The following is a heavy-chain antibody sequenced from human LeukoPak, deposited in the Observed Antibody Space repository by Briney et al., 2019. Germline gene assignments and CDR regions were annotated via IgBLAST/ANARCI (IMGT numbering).Heavy chain of an antibody. CDR3: ASKGGEMATIRLFDY. J-gene: IGHJ4*02. CDR1: GGSISSSNW. V-gene: IGHV4-4*02. D-gene: IGHD5-24*01. Sequence: PSETLSLTCAVAGGSISSSNWWSRVREPARKGLEWIGEIYDSGSTNYNLSRKSRVTVSVYTSKNQFPLKLSAVTAAGTAVYYCASKGGEMATIRLFDYWGQGTLVTVSS. CDR2: IYDSGST.